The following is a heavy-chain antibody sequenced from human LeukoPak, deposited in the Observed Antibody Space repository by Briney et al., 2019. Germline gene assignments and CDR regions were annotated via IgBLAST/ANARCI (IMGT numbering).Heavy chain of an antibody. Sequence: SETLSLTCTVSGGSISSSSYYWGWIRQPPGKGLEWIGSSYYSGSTYYNPYLKSRVTISVDTSKNQFSLKLSSVTAADTAVYYCARSGFIVGATRFDPWGQGTLVTVSS. D-gene: IGHD1-26*01. V-gene: IGHV4-39*01. CDR2: SYYSGST. CDR1: GGSISSSSYY. CDR3: ARSGFIVGATRFDP. J-gene: IGHJ5*02.